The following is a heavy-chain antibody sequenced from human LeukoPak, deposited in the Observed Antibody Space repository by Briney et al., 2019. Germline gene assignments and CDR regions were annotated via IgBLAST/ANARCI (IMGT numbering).Heavy chain of an antibody. CDR2: IIPIFGTA. J-gene: IGHJ4*02. D-gene: IGHD3-9*01. CDR3: ARASVRYFDWLLSFGY. CDR1: GGTFSSYA. Sequence: SVKVSCKASGGTFSSYAISWVRQAPGQGLEWMGGIIPIFGTANYAQKFQGRVTITADESTSTAYMELSSLRSEDTAVYYCARASVRYFDWLLSFGYWGQGTLVTVSS. V-gene: IGHV1-69*01.